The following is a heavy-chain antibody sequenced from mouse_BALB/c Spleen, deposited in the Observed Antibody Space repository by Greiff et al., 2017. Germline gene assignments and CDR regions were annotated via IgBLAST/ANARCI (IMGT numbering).Heavy chain of an antibody. J-gene: IGHJ3*01. CDR1: GYTFTSYW. CDR2: INPSNGRT. V-gene: IGHV1S81*02. D-gene: IGHD2-4*01. CDR3: ASTKITVVAY. Sequence: QVQLQQPGAELVKPGASVKLSCKASGYTFTSYWMHWVKQRPGQGLEWIGEINPSNGRTNYNEKFKSKATLTVDKSSSTAYMQLSSLTSEDSAVYNCASTKITVVAYWGQGTLVTVSA.